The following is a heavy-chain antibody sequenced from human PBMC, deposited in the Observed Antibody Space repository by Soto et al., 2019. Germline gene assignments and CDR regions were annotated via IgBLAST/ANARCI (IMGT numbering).Heavy chain of an antibody. CDR3: ATDRPMSYDNRGYPVLSFFDL. CDR1: GGSVSTYY. D-gene: IGHD3-22*01. CDR2: IYYSGGA. V-gene: IGHV4-59*02. Sequence: QVQLQESGPGLVKPSETLSLTCTVSGGSVSTYYCNWIRQPPGKGLEWIGYIYYSGGASYNPSLKSRVPISQDLSKHQFSLKLTSVTAADTAVYYCATDRPMSYDNRGYPVLSFFDLWGRGTLVTVSS. J-gene: IGHJ2*01.